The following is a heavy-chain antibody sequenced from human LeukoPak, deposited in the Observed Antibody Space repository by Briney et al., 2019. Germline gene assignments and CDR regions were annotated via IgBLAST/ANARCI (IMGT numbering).Heavy chain of an antibody. Sequence: GGSLRLSCTASGFTFSTYSMNWVRQAPGKGLEWVSSITSRSDYVYYAASVKGRFTISRDNAKKSLYLQVNSLRAEDTAVYYCASFATSVLINDYWGQGTLVTV. V-gene: IGHV3-21*01. J-gene: IGHJ4*02. CDR3: ASFATSVLINDY. CDR2: ITSRSDYV. D-gene: IGHD4-23*01. CDR1: GFTFSTYS.